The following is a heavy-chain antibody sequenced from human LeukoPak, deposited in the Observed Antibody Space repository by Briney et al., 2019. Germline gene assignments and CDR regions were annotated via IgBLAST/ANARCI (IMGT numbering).Heavy chain of an antibody. D-gene: IGHD3-3*01. CDR3: AGSFWSGYYYATDY. Sequence: PGRSLRLSCAASGFTFSSYAMHWVRQAPGKGLEWVAVISYDGSNKYYADSVKGRFTISRDNSKDTLYLQMNSLRAEDTAVYYCAGSFWSGYYYATDYWGRGTLVTVSS. J-gene: IGHJ4*02. CDR2: ISYDGSNK. CDR1: GFTFSSYA. V-gene: IGHV3-30-3*01.